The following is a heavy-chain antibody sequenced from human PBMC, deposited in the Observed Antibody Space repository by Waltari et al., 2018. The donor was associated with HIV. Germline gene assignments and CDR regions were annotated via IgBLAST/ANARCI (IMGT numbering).Heavy chain of an antibody. CDR1: GYTYTGYY. V-gene: IGHV1-2*06. Sequence: QVQLVQSGAEMTKPGATVKVACKASGYTYTGYYMHWVRQGPGQGLEWMVRINPNSGGTNYAQKFQGRVTMTRDTSISTAYMELSRLRVDDTAVYYCSRGYEGWGQGTLVTVSS. D-gene: IGHD1-20*01. J-gene: IGHJ4*02. CDR3: SRGYEG. CDR2: INPNSGGT.